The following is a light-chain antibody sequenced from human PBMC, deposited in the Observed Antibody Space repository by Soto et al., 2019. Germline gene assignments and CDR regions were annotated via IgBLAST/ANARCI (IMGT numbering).Light chain of an antibody. CDR2: DVS. Sequence: QSALTQPRSVSGSPGQSVTISCTGTSSDVGGYNYVSWYQQHPGKAPKLMIYDVSKRPSVVPDRFSGSKAGNTASRTISGLQAEYEADYSCCSYAGSYNVVFGGGTKLTVL. V-gene: IGLV2-11*01. CDR3: CSYAGSYNVV. J-gene: IGLJ2*01. CDR1: SSDVGGYNY.